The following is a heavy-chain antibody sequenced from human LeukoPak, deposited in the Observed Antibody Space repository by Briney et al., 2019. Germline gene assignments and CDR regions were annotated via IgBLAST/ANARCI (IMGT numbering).Heavy chain of an antibody. J-gene: IGHJ4*02. D-gene: IGHD5-18*01. V-gene: IGHV1-69*13. CDR1: GGTFSSYA. CDR3: ARGRGDTSMVTCFDY. Sequence: SVKVSCKASGGTFSSYATSWVRQAPGQGLEWMGGIIPIFDTANYAQKFQGRVTITADESTSTAYMELSSLRSEDTAVYYCARGRGDTSMVTCFDYWGQGTLVTVSS. CDR2: IIPIFDTA.